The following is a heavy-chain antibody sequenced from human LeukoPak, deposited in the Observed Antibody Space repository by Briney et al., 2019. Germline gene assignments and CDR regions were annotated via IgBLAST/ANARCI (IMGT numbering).Heavy chain of an antibody. V-gene: IGHV5-51*01. Sequence: GESLKISCKGSDNSFNNYWIGWVRQVPERGLEWMGITYVGDSDTRYNPSFQGQVTVSADRSISTAYLQWTSLKASDTAIYYCASTPRYSGSYGSSFGHWGQGTLVTVSS. CDR3: ASTPRYSGSYGSSFGH. CDR2: TYVGDSDT. CDR1: DNSFNNYW. D-gene: IGHD1-26*01. J-gene: IGHJ4*02.